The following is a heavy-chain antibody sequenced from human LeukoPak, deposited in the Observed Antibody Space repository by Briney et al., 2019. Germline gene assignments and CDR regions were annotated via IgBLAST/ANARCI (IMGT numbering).Heavy chain of an antibody. CDR2: IYYSGST. CDR1: GGSISSYY. Sequence: ETLSLTCTVSGGSISSYYWCWIRQPPGKGLEWIGYIYYSGSTSYNPSLKSRVTISVDTSKNQFSLKLSSVTAADTAVYYCARVGSNWDFDYWGQGTLVTVSS. J-gene: IGHJ4*02. D-gene: IGHD6-13*01. V-gene: IGHV4-59*01. CDR3: ARVGSNWDFDY.